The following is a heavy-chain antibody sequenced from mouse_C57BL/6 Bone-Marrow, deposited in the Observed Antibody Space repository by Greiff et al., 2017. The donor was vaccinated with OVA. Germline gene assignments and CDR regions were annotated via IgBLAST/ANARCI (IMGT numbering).Heavy chain of an antibody. CDR1: GFTFRRSA. CDR3: ARSYYCNSIDY. V-gene: IGHV5-4*01. Sequence: VPLLASGGGLVPPGGSLTLSCAASGFTFRRSALSCFRQTPEKRLEWVATISDGGSYTYYPDNVKGRVTISTDNAKNNLYLQMSHLTSEDTAMYYCARSYYCNSIDYWCQGPSVPVSS. CDR2: ISDGGSYT. D-gene: IGHD2-10*01. J-gene: IGHJ4*01.